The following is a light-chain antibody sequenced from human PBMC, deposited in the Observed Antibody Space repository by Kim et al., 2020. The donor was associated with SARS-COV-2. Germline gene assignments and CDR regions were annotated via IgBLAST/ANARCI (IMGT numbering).Light chain of an antibody. CDR1: NIGGHS. CDR2: YDS. J-gene: IGLJ1*01. Sequence: SYELTQPPSVSVAPGQTARITCGGNNIGGHSVHWYQQKPGQAPVLVIYYDSDRPSGIPERFSGSKAATTATLTISRVEAGDEADYYCQVWDTDIDDYVFG. V-gene: IGLV3-21*01. CDR3: QVWDTDIDDYV.